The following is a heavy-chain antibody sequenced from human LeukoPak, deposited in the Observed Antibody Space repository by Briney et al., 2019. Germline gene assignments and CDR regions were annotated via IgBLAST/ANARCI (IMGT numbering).Heavy chain of an antibody. CDR2: ITAYKDNT. CDR3: ARALLWFGQPSHIDY. V-gene: IGHV1-18*01. J-gene: IGHJ4*02. CDR1: GYTFTSYG. D-gene: IGHD3-10*01. Sequence: ASVKVSCKASGYTFTSYGISWVRQAPGQGLGWMGWITAYKDNTNYAQKLQGRVTMTTDTSTGTACMELRSLRSDDTGVYYCARALLWFGQPSHIDYWGQGPLVTASS.